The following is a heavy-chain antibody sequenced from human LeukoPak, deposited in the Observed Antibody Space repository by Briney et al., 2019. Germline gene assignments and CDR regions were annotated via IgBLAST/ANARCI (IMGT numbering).Heavy chain of an antibody. J-gene: IGHJ4*02. CDR2: IKTKTDGGTT. CDR1: GFTFNNAW. D-gene: IGHD2-21*02. CDR3: TAAAGVTLKY. Sequence: GGSLGLSCAASGFTFNNAWMNWVRQAPGKGLEWVGHIKTKTDGGTTDYAAPVKGRFTISRDDSKNTLYLQMNSLKTEDTAVYFCTAAAGVTLKYWGQGTLVTVSS. V-gene: IGHV3-15*01.